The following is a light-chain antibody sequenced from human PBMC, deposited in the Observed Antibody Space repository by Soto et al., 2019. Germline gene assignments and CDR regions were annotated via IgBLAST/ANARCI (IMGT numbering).Light chain of an antibody. J-gene: IGKJ1*01. CDR2: GAS. Sequence: VLTQSPGTLSLSLGDRATLSCRASQTVDHAYVAWYQQRPGQAPILLIYGASTRATDVPERFSGSGSGTDFTPTISRLEPEDSAVYYCQQYGNSPWTFGQGTKVEIK. V-gene: IGKV3-20*01. CDR3: QQYGNSPWT. CDR1: QTVDHAY.